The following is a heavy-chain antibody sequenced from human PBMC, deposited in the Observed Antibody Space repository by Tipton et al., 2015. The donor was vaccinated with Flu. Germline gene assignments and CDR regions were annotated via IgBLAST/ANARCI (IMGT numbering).Heavy chain of an antibody. CDR1: GDSMRSYY. J-gene: IGHJ4*02. D-gene: IGHD3-10*01. CDR2: IYTSGST. V-gene: IGHV4-4*07. CDR3: ARGSGSGTYVIFDY. Sequence: TLSLTCTVSGDSMRSYYWSWIRQPAGKGLEWIGRIYTSGSTYYNPSLKSRVSVSIDTSKDQFSLKLSSVTAADTAVYYCARGSGSGTYVIFDYWGQGTMVTVSS.